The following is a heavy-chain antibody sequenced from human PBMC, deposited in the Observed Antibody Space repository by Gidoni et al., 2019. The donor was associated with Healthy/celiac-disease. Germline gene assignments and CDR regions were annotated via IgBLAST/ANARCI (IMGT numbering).Heavy chain of an antibody. CDR1: GGSISSYY. CDR3: ARTGYSYGYYYYYMDV. V-gene: IGHV4-59*08. Sequence: QVQLQESGPGLVKPSETLSLTCTVSGGSISSYYWSWIRQPPGKGLEWIGYIYYSGSTNYNPSLKSRVTISVDTSKNQFSLKLSSVTAADTAVYYCARTGYSYGYYYYYMDVWGKGTTVTVSS. J-gene: IGHJ6*03. CDR2: IYYSGST. D-gene: IGHD5-18*01.